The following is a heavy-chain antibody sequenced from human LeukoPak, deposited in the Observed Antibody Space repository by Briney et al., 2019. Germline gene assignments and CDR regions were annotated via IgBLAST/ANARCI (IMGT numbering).Heavy chain of an antibody. D-gene: IGHD2-15*01. CDR1: GGTFSSYA. CDR3: ARDHCSGGSCYSSVPYYYYYGMDV. V-gene: IGHV1-69*04. J-gene: IGHJ6*02. CDR2: IIPIRGIA. Sequence: GASVKVSCKASGGTFSSYAISWVRQAPRQGLEWMGRIIPIRGIANYAQKFQGRVTITAHKSTSTAYMELSRLSSEDTAVYSCARDHCSGGSCYSSVPYYYYYGMDVWGQGNTVTVSS.